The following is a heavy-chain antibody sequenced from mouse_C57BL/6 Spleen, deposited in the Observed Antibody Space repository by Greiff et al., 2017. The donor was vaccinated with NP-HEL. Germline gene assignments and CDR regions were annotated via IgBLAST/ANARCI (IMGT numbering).Heavy chain of an antibody. J-gene: IGHJ4*01. Sequence: VKLMESGPGILQSSQTLSLTCSFSGFSLSTSGMGVSWIRQPSGKGLEWLAHIYWDDDKRYNPSLKSRLTISKDTSRNQVFLKITSVDTADTATYYCARSWYYDYDYAMDYWGQGTSVTVSS. D-gene: IGHD2-4*01. V-gene: IGHV8-12*01. CDR2: IYWDDDK. CDR1: GFSLSTSGMG. CDR3: ARSWYYDYDYAMDY.